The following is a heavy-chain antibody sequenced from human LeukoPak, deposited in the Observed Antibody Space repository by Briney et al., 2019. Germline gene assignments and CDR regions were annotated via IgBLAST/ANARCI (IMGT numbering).Heavy chain of an antibody. CDR1: GFTFSSYG. CDR3: AKIGRSYDFWTGYYEEEVDYMDV. D-gene: IGHD3-3*01. V-gene: IGHV3-23*01. J-gene: IGHJ6*03. Sequence: GGSLRLSCAASGFTFSSYGMNWVRQAPGKGLEWVSGISDSGVGTKHAGSVKGRFTISRDNSKNTLYLQMNSLRAEDTAVYYCAKIGRSYDFWTGYYEEEVDYMDVWGKGTTVTVSS. CDR2: ISDSGVGT.